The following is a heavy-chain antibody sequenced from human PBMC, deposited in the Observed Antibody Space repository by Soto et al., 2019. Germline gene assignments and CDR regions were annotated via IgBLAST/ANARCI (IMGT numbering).Heavy chain of an antibody. J-gene: IGHJ4*02. CDR3: ARYRREAVAGYTLDN. V-gene: IGHV4-59*01. Sequence: SETLSLTCTVPGGSISSNYWTWIRQPPGKGLEWIGYVYNSGSTNYNPSLKSRVTISEDTSKSQFSLKVNSMTAADTAVYYCARYRREAVAGYTLDNWGQGILVTVSS. CDR1: GGSISSNY. CDR2: VYNSGST. D-gene: IGHD6-13*01.